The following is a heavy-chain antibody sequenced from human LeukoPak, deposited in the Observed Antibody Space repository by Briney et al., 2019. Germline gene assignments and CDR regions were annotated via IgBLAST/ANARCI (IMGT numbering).Heavy chain of an antibody. J-gene: IGHJ3*02. CDR3: AKLNYYDGNAFDI. V-gene: IGHV4-30-2*01. CDR1: GGPISSGGYS. D-gene: IGHD3-22*01. CDR2: IYHSGST. Sequence: SETLSLTCAVSGGPISSGGYSWSWIRQPPGKGLEWIGYIYHSGSTYYNPSLKSRVTISVDRSKNQFSLKLSSVTAADTAVYYCAKLNYYDGNAFDIWGQGTMVTVSS.